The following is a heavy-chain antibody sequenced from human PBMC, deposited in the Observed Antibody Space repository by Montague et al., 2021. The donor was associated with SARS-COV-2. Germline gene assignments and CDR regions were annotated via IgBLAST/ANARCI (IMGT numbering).Heavy chain of an antibody. Sequence: SLRLSCAASGFYFSYAMHWVRQAPGKGLEWVALISNDGSNKHYADSVKGRFTISRDNAKNTLYLQMDSLRAEDTAVYYCARGGPGTGMDYWGQGSLVTVSS. CDR2: ISNDGSNK. CDR1: GFYFSYA. CDR3: ARGGPGTGMDY. D-gene: IGHD1-1*01. J-gene: IGHJ4*02. V-gene: IGHV3-30*04.